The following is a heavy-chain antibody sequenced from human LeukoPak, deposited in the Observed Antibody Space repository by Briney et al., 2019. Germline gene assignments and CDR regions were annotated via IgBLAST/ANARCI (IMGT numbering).Heavy chain of an antibody. Sequence: SETLSLTCTVSGGSISSYYWSWLRQPAGKGLEWIGRIYTSGSTNYNPSLKSRDTMSVDTSKNQFSLKLSSVTAADTAVYYCARENSGSYYWPFDYWGQGTLVTVSS. D-gene: IGHD1-26*01. V-gene: IGHV4-4*07. CDR1: GGSISSYY. J-gene: IGHJ4*02. CDR3: ARENSGSYYWPFDY. CDR2: IYTSGST.